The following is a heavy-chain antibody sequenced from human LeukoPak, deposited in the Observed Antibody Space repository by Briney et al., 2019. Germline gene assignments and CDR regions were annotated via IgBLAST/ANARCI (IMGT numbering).Heavy chain of an antibody. CDR3: ARDMAMYYDFWSGYYEDV. CDR2: IYYSGST. D-gene: IGHD3-3*01. V-gene: IGHV4-39*02. Sequence: SETLSLTCTVSGGSISSSSYYWGWIRQPPGKGLEWIGSIYYSGSTYYNPSLKSRVTISVDTSKNQFSLKLSSVTAADTAVYYCARDMAMYYDFWSGYYEDVWGKGTTVTVSS. J-gene: IGHJ6*04. CDR1: GGSISSSSYY.